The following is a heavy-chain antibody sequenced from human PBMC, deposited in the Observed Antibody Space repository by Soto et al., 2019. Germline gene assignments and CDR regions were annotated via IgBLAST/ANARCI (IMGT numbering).Heavy chain of an antibody. Sequence: ASVKVSCKASGYTFTSYGISWVRQAPGQGLEWMGWISAYNGNTNYAQKLQGRVTMTTDTSTSTAYMELRSLRSDDTAVYYYAGYIVVVPAAMHVGAVDIWGEGTMGTVSS. D-gene: IGHD2-2*01. CDR3: AGYIVVVPAAMHVGAVDI. CDR1: GYTFTSYG. V-gene: IGHV1-18*01. CDR2: ISAYNGNT. J-gene: IGHJ3*02.